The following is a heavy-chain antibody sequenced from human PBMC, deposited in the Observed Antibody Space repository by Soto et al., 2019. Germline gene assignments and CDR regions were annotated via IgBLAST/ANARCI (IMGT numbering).Heavy chain of an antibody. CDR2: MNPNSGNT. CDR3: ARGRHIVGAIIAGY. J-gene: IGHJ4*02. D-gene: IGHD1-26*01. V-gene: IGHV1-8*01. CDR1: GYTFTSYD. Sequence: QVQLVQSGAEVKKPGASVKVSGKASGYTFTSYDINWVRQATGQGLEWMGWMNPNSGNTGYAQKFQGRVTMTRNTSISTAYMELSSLRSEHTAVYYCARGRHIVGAIIAGYWGQGTLVTVSS.